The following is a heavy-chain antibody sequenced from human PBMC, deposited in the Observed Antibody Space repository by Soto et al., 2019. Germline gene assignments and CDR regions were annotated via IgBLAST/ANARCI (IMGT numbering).Heavy chain of an antibody. CDR3: AKDGESDAAAGTRYFQH. Sequence: GGPLRLSCAASGFTFDDYAMHWVRQAPGKGLEWVSGISWNSGSIGYADSVKGRFTISRDNAKNSLYLQMNSLRAEDTALYYCAKDGESDAAAGTRYFQHWGQGTLVTVSS. V-gene: IGHV3-9*01. CDR1: GFTFDDYA. CDR2: ISWNSGSI. D-gene: IGHD6-13*01. J-gene: IGHJ1*01.